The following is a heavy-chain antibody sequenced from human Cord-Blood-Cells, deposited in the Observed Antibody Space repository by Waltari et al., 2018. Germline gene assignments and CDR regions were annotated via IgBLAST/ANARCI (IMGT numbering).Heavy chain of an antibody. CDR1: GGSIRGSSYY. V-gene: IGHV4-39*01. CDR3: ARQPYDFWSGYYDY. D-gene: IGHD3-3*01. J-gene: IGHJ4*02. Sequence: QLQLQESGPGLVKPSATLSLTCTVSGGSIRGSSYYWGWLRQPPGKGLEWIGSIYYSGSTYYNPSLKSRVTISVDTSKNQFSLKLSSVTAADTAVYYCARQPYDFWSGYYDYWGQGTLVTVSS. CDR2: IYYSGST.